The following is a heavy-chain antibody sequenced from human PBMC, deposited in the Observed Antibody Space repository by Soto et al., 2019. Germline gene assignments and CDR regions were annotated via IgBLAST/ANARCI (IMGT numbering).Heavy chain of an antibody. J-gene: IGHJ4*01. V-gene: IGHV1-18*01. Sequence: ASVKVSCKASGYTFTRSGISWVRQAPGQGLEWMGWISTYNGDTNYAQKFQGWVTMTRDTSISTAYMELSRLRSDDTAVYYCARDSPFGYCSGGSCYSGIPDYWG. CDR2: ISTYNGDT. CDR1: GYTFTRSG. D-gene: IGHD2-15*01. CDR3: ARDSPFGYCSGGSCYSGIPDY.